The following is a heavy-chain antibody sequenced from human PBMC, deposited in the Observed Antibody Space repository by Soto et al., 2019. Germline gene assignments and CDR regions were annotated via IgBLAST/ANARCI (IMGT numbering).Heavy chain of an antibody. CDR1: GYTFTSYG. Sequence: GASVKVSCKASGYTFTSYGISWVRQAPGQGLEWMGWISAYNGNTNYAQKLQGRVTMTTDTSTSTAYMELRSLRSDDTAVYYCARDSVSVYYYGSGSPTGNDAFDIWGQGTMVTVS. CDR3: ARDSVSVYYYGSGSPTGNDAFDI. CDR2: ISAYNGNT. V-gene: IGHV1-18*01. D-gene: IGHD3-10*01. J-gene: IGHJ3*02.